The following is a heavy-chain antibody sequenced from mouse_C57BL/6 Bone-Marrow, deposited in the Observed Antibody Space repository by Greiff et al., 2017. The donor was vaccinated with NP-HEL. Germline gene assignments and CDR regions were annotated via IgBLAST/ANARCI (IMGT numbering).Heavy chain of an antibody. D-gene: IGHD3-1*01. CDR3: ARAGSFDY. J-gene: IGHJ2*01. V-gene: IGHV3-6*01. CDR1: GYSITSGYY. Sequence: VQLQESGPGLVKPSQSLSLTCSVTGYSITSGYYWNWIRQSPGNKLEWMGYISYDGSNNYNPSLKNRISITRDTSKNQFFLKLNSVTTEDTATYYCARAGSFDYWGQGTTLTVSS. CDR2: ISYDGSN.